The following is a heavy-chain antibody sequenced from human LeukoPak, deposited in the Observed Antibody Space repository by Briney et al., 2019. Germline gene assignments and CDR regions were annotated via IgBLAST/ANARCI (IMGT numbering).Heavy chain of an antibody. V-gene: IGHV3-30-3*01. D-gene: IGHD3-3*01. CDR3: ARGADYDFWSGYYKENGMDV. CDR1: GFTFSSYA. Sequence: PGRSLRLSCAASGFTFSSYAMHWVRQAPGKGLEWVAVISYDGSNKYYADSVKGRFTISGDNSKNTLYLQMNSLRAEDTAVYHCARGADYDFWSGYYKENGMDVWGQGTTVTVSS. CDR2: ISYDGSNK. J-gene: IGHJ6*02.